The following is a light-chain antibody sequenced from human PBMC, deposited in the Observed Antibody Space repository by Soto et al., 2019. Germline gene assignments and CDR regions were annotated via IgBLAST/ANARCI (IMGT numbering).Light chain of an antibody. V-gene: IGLV2-14*01. CDR2: EVT. Sequence: QSVLTQPASVSGSPGQSISISCTGTSFDVGGFNSVSWYQQHPGKVPKLMIFEVTNRPAGISSRFSGSKSGNTASLSISGLQAEDEADYYCSSYASGSIYVFGTRTKVTVL. J-gene: IGLJ1*01. CDR3: SSYASGSIYV. CDR1: SFDVGGFNS.